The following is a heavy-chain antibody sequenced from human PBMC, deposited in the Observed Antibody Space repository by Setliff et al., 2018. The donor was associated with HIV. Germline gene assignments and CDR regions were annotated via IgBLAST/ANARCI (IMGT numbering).Heavy chain of an antibody. J-gene: IGHJ4*02. CDR1: GGSISSDY. CDR2: VYHSGST. CDR3: ARGGFYSSDYYLLDY. D-gene: IGHD6-19*01. Sequence: SETLSLTCAVSGGSISSDYWSWIRQPPGKGLEWIGYVYHSGSTNYNPSLKNRVTISADTSKKQVSLRLTSVTAADTAVYYCARGGFYSSDYYLLDYWGQGTLVTVSS. V-gene: IGHV4-4*08.